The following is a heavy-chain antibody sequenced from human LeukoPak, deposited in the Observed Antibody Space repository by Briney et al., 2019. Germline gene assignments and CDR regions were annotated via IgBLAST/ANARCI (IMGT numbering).Heavy chain of an antibody. CDR1: SGSISSDY. CDR3: ARSKYYFDY. V-gene: IGHV4-59*01. CDR2: IYYCGTT. D-gene: IGHD2/OR15-2a*01. J-gene: IGHJ4*02. Sequence: SETLSLTCIVSSGSISSDYWSWIRQPPGKGLEWIGYIYYCGTTNYNPSLKSRVTMSVDTSKKQFSLKLSSVTAADTAVYYCARSKYYFDYWGQGTLVTVSS.